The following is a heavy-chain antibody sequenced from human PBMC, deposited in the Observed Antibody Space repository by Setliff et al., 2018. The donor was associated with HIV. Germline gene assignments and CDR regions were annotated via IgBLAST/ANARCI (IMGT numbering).Heavy chain of an antibody. J-gene: IGHJ6*03. V-gene: IGHV1-46*01. CDR2: INPSNSDT. CDR3: ARVQVGDPYYSYYYMDV. Sequence: ASVKVSCKASGYSFTSYLIHWVRQAPGQGLEWLGVINPSNSDTDYAQKFQGRVTMTGDTSTSTVYMDLSSLRFEDTAVYYCARVQVGDPYYSYYYMDVWGEGTTVTVSS. D-gene: IGHD2-8*02. CDR1: GYSFTSYL.